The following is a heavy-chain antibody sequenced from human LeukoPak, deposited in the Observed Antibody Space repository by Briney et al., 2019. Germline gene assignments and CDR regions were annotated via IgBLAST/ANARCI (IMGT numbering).Heavy chain of an antibody. D-gene: IGHD1-26*01. V-gene: IGHV3-48*03. CDR2: INSSGSSI. Sequence: GGSLRLSCAASGFTFSNYEMNWVRQAPGKGLEWISYINSSGSSIYYTDSVKGRFTISRDSAKNSLFLQMSSLRAEDTAVYYCATDHRRTGTYKYFFDYWGQGTLVTVSS. J-gene: IGHJ4*02. CDR3: ATDHRRTGTYKYFFDY. CDR1: GFTFSNYE.